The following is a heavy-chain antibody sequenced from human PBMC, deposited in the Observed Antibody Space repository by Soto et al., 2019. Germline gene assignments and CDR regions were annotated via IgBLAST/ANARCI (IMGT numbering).Heavy chain of an antibody. J-gene: IGHJ6*02. V-gene: IGHV1-46*01. CDR2: INASGGST. CDR3: AREQTGTYTGMDV. CDR1: GYTFTSYY. D-gene: IGHD1-7*01. Sequence: QVQLVQSGAEVKKPGASVKVSCKASGYTFTSYYIHWVRQAPGQGREWMGVINASGGSTTYAQKFKGRVTMTGDTSTSTVYMDLSSLRSEDTAMYYCAREQTGTYTGMDVWGQGTTVTVSS.